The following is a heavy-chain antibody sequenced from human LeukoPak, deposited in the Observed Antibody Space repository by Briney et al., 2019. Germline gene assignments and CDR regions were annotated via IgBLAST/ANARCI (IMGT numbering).Heavy chain of an antibody. J-gene: IGHJ4*02. D-gene: IGHD3-22*01. V-gene: IGHV4-59*01. CDR2: IYYSGST. CDR3: ARSAHYSQFDY. Sequence: PSETLSLTCTVSGGSISSYYWSWIRQPPGKGLEWIGYIYYSGSTNYNPSLKSRVTISVDTSKNQFSLKLRSVTAADTAVYYCARSAHYSQFDYWGQGTLVTVS. CDR1: GGSISSYY.